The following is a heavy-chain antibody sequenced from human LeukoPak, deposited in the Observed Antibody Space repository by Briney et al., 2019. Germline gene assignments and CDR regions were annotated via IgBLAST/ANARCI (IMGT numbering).Heavy chain of an antibody. CDR2: INPRSSST. V-gene: IGHV1-2*02. J-gene: IGHJ4*02. CDR1: GYTFTSYY. D-gene: IGHD6-19*01. Sequence: XSVXVSCKASGYTFTSYYIHWVRQAPGQGLEWMGIINPRSSSTTYAQKFQGRVSMTRDTSISTAYMELSRLRSDDTAVYYCAQSSGWDSLKYWGQGTLVTVSS. CDR3: AQSSGWDSLKY.